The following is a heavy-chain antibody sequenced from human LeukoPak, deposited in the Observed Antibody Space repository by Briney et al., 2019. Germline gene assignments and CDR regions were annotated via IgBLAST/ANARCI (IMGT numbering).Heavy chain of an antibody. Sequence: GASVKVSCKASGYTFTGYYMHWVRQAPGQGLEWMGRIIPILGIANYAQKFQGRVTITADKSTSTAYMELSSLRSEDTAVYYCAYDSPFGELLLDYWGQGTLVTVSS. V-gene: IGHV1-69*02. D-gene: IGHD3-10*01. CDR2: IIPILGIA. CDR3: AYDSPFGELLLDY. J-gene: IGHJ4*02. CDR1: GYTFTGYY.